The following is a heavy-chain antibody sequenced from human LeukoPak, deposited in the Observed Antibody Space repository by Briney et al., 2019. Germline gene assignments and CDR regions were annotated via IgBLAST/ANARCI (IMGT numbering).Heavy chain of an antibody. CDR1: GFIFSSYG. Sequence: GGSLRLSCAASGFIFSSYGMHWVRQAPGKGLEWVAFIRYDGRNKYYADSVKGRFTISRDNSKNTLYLQVSSLRAEDTAVYYCTATPWGGAAAIFDYWGQGILVTVSS. CDR2: IRYDGRNK. CDR3: TATPWGGAAAIFDY. V-gene: IGHV3-30*02. D-gene: IGHD6-25*01. J-gene: IGHJ4*02.